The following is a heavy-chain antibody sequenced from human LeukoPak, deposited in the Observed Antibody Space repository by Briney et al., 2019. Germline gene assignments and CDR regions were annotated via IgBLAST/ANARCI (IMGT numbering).Heavy chain of an antibody. V-gene: IGHV4-61*02. CDR3: ASTRGFFDY. J-gene: IGHJ4*02. CDR2: IYTSGST. Sequence: PSQTLSLTCTVSGGSISSGSYYWSWIRQPAGKGLEWIGRIYTSGSTNYNPSLKSRVTIPVDTSKNQFSLKLSSVTAADTAVYYCASTRGFFDYWGQGTLVTVSS. CDR1: GGSISSGSYY.